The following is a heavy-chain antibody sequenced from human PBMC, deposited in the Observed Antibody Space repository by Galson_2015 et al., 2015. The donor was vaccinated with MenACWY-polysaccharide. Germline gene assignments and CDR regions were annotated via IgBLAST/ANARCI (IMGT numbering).Heavy chain of an antibody. CDR2: ITGGNGDT. Sequence: SVKVSCKASGYTFSRYPMHWVRQAPGQRIEWMGWITGGNGDTKYSEKFQGRVTITKDTSANTVYMELSGLRYEDAAVYYCARHVIGGGYFDYWGQGTLVTVSS. CDR3: ARHVIGGGYFDY. CDR1: GYTFSRYP. V-gene: IGHV1-3*01. D-gene: IGHD2/OR15-2a*01. J-gene: IGHJ4*02.